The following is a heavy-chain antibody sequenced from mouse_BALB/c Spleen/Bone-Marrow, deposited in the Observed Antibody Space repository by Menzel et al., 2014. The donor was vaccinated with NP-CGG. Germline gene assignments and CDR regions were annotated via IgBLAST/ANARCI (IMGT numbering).Heavy chain of an antibody. J-gene: IGHJ2*01. D-gene: IGHD1-1*01. CDR2: ILPGSGST. CDR1: GYTFSSYW. CDR3: ARDDYYGSSYGAY. V-gene: IGHV1-9*01. Sequence: VQLQQSGAELMKPGASVKISCKATGYTFSSYWIEWVKQRPGHGLEWIGEILPGSGSTNYNEKFKGKATFTADTSSNTAYMQLSSLTAEDSAVNYWARDDYYGSSYGAYWGQGTTLTVPA.